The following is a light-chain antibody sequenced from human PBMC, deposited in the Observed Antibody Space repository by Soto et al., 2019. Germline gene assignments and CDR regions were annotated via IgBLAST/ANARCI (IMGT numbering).Light chain of an antibody. J-gene: IGKJ5*01. Sequence: DVQMTQSPSSLSVSVGDRVTITCRASQGISNYLAWYQQKPGKPPQLLIYAVSTLQSGVPSRFSGSASGTEFTLTISSLQPEDVATYYCQKYNSAPLTFDQGTRLE. CDR3: QKYNSAPLT. V-gene: IGKV1-27*01. CDR1: QGISNY. CDR2: AVS.